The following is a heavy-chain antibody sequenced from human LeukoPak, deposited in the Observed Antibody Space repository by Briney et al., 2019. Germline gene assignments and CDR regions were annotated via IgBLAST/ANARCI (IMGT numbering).Heavy chain of an antibody. D-gene: IGHD6-19*01. J-gene: IGHJ4*02. CDR2: IVPIFGKS. CDR3: ARESLAGTWPSDY. V-gene: IGHV1-69*13. Sequence: SVKVSCKASVGSFTTFAISWMRQAPGQGLHWMGAIVPIFGKSHYAQKLQGRLTITADESTNTAFMELARLTADDTAVYYCARESLAGTWPSDYWGQGTLVTVSS. CDR1: VGSFTTFA.